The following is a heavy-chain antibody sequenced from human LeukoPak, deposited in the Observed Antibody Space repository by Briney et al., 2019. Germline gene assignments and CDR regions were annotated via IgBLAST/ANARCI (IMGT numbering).Heavy chain of an antibody. D-gene: IGHD6-13*01. J-gene: IGHJ3*02. V-gene: IGHV3-7*04. CDR1: GFIFSDSW. CDR3: ARAGYSSSWYWGPTTNDAFDI. CDR2: IEKNGSGK. Sequence: GGSLRLSCTVSGFIFSDSWMAWIRQAPGKGLEWVAIIEKNGSGKNYVDSVKGRFIISRDNSKNTLYLQMNSLRAEDTAVYYCARAGYSSSWYWGPTTNDAFDIWGQGTMVTVSS.